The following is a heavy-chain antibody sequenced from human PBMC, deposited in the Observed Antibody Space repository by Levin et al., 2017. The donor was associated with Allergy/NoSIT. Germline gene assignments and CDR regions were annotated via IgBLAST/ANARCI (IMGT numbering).Heavy chain of an antibody. J-gene: IGHJ4*02. CDR1: GFTFSNYD. D-gene: IGHD2-15*01. V-gene: IGHV3-13*01. CDR2: IGAGGDT. CDR3: AREAMGYCNTHVCELDY. Sequence: PGGSLRLSCAASGFTFSNYDAHWVRQAAGKSLEWVSAIGAGGDTYYADSVKGRFTISRDIATNSWSLQMNSLRAGDSAVYYCAREAMGYCNTHVCELDYWGRGTLVTVSS.